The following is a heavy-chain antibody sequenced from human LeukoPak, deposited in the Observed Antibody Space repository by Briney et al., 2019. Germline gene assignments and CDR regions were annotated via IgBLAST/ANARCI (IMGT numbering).Heavy chain of an antibody. CDR2: LFYSGST. V-gene: IGHV4-61*01. D-gene: IGHD3-22*01. CDR1: GGSVSSNSYY. CDR3: ARTSGSSGYYYPYY. J-gene: IGHJ4*02. Sequence: SETLSLTCTVSGGSVSSNSYYWSWIRQPPGKGLECIGYLFYSGSTNYNPSLKSRVTISVDTSKNQFSLKLSSVTAADTAVYYCARTSGSSGYYYPYYWGQGTLVTVSS.